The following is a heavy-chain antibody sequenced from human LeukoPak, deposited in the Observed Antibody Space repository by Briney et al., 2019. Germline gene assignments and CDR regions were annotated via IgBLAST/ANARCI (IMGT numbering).Heavy chain of an antibody. CDR3: ARDSWARAYDIDH. V-gene: IGHV1-18*01. J-gene: IGHJ5*02. CDR2: ISVDNGNT. D-gene: IGHD5-12*01. Sequence: ASVKVSCKASGFTFTNYAISWVRQAPGQGLEWLAWISVDNGNTNYIRNLQGRVTLTTDTSTSTAYMDLRNLRSDDTAVYYCARDSWARAYDIDHWGQGTLVTVSS. CDR1: GFTFTNYA.